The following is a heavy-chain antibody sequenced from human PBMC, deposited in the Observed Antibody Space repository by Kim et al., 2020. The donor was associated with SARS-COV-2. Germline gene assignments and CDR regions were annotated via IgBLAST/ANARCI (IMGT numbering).Heavy chain of an antibody. J-gene: IGHJ6*02. CDR3: AKALSGTIFGVVMDMDV. D-gene: IGHD3-3*01. CDR2: IYSSGTP. V-gene: IGHV4-59*13. CDR1: GGSISSYY. Sequence: SETLSLTCTVSGGSISSYYWSWIRQPPGKGLEWVGYIYSSGTPNSNPSLRSRVTISVDTSKNQFSLKLSSVTAANTAVYYCAKALSGTIFGVVMDMDVWGQGTTVTVSS.